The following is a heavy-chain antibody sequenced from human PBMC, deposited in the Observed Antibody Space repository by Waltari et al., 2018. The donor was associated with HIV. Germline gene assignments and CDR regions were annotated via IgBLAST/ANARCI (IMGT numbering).Heavy chain of an antibody. D-gene: IGHD4-17*01. CDR3: AKGGDYDS. CDR2: ISGSEGST. V-gene: IGHV3-23*01. Sequence: EVQLLESGGALVQPGGSLRLSCVASGFSFSSSSMSWVRQAPGKGLEWVSDISGSEGSTYYGDSVKGRFTISKENSKNTLYLQMSSLRAEDAAIYYCAKGGDYDSWGQGTLVTVSS. CDR1: GFSFSSSS. J-gene: IGHJ4*02.